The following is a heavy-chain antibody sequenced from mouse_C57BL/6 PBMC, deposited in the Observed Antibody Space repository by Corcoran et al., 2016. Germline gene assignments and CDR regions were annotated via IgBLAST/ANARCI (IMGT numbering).Heavy chain of an antibody. J-gene: IGHJ2*01. CDR2: IYPGSGNT. Sequence: QVQLKQSGAELVRPGASVKLSCKASGYTFTDYYINWVKQRPGQGLEWIARIYPGSGNTYYNEKFKGKATLTADKSSSTAYMQLSSLTSEDSAVYFCASYYDYDVPFDYWGQGTTLTVSS. CDR3: ASYYDYDVPFDY. CDR1: GYTFTDYY. V-gene: IGHV1-76*01. D-gene: IGHD2-4*01.